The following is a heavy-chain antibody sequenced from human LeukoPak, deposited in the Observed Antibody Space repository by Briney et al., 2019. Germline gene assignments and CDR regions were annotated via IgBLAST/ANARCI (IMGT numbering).Heavy chain of an antibody. CDR1: GFTVSSNY. V-gene: IGHV3-66*01. CDR2: IYSGGST. J-gene: IGHJ4*02. CDR3: ARPSPDYGGNPFDY. D-gene: IGHD4-23*01. Sequence: GGSLRLSCAASGFTVSSNYMSWVRQAPGKGLEWVSVIYSGGSTYYADSVKGGFTISRDNSKNTLYLQMNSLRAEDTAVYYCARPSPDYGGNPFDYWGQGTLVTVSS.